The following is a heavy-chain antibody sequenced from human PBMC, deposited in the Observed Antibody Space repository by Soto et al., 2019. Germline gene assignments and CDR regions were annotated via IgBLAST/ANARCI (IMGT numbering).Heavy chain of an antibody. D-gene: IGHD2-2*01. Sequence: GGSLRLSCAAFGFTFSSYSMNWVRQAPGKGLEWVSSISSSSSYIYYADSVKGRFTISRDNAKNSLYLQMNSLRAEDTAVYYCAREPENIVVVPAANPHDAFDIWGQGTMVTVSS. CDR3: AREPENIVVVPAANPHDAFDI. CDR2: ISSSSSYI. J-gene: IGHJ3*02. CDR1: GFTFSSYS. V-gene: IGHV3-21*01.